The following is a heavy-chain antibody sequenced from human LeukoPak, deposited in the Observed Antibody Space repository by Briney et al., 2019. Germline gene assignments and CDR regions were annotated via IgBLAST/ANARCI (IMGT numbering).Heavy chain of an antibody. D-gene: IGHD1-14*01. CDR3: ARVKWPYNLDY. V-gene: IGHV4-34*01. J-gene: IGHJ4*02. CDR1: GGSFSGYY. CDR2: INHSGST. Sequence: SETLSLTCAVYGGSFSGYYWSWIRQPPGKGLEWIGEINHSGSTNYNPSLKSRVTISVDTSKNQFSLKLSSVTAADTAEYYCARVKWPYNLDYWGQGTLVTVSS.